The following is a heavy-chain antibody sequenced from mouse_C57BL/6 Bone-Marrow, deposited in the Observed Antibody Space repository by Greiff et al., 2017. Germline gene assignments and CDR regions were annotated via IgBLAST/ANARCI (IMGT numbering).Heavy chain of an antibody. CDR2: IDPEDGDT. V-gene: IGHV14-1*01. D-gene: IGHD2-3*01. CDR1: GFNIKDYY. J-gene: IGHJ3*01. Sequence: EVQLQQSGAELVRPGASVKLSCTASGFNIKDYYMHWVKQRPEQGLEWIGRIDPEDGDTEYAPKFQGKATMTADTSSNTAYLQLSSLTSEDTAVYYCAIDGYSCAYWGQGTLVTVSA. CDR3: AIDGYSCAY.